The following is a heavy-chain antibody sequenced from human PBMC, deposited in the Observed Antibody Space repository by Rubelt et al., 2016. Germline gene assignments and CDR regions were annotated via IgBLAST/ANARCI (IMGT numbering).Heavy chain of an antibody. Sequence: EVQLVESGGVVVQPGGSLRLSCEASGFTFDHFTMHWVRQVSGKGMEWLDIIGTDGGRIYYADSVKSRFTISRNKCKPSLDLQMNSPRTEYTALYYCAKEGSTVNGGNFDSWGQGTLVTVSS. CDR3: AKEGSTVNGGNFDS. J-gene: IGHJ4*02. D-gene: IGHD4-17*01. CDR1: GFTFDHFT. V-gene: IGHV3-43*01. CDR2: IGTDGGRI.